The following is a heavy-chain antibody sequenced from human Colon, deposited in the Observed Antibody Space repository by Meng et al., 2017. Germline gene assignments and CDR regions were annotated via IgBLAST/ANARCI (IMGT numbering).Heavy chain of an antibody. V-gene: IGHV5-51*01. CDR1: GYSFTTYW. CDR2: IFPGDSAT. Sequence: GESLKIPCKISGYSFTTYWIAWVRQVPGKGLEWMGMIFPGDSATRFSPSVQGQATLTVDKSISTAYVQWSSLKASDTGIYYCARLSYCDTTTGYYNACFDPWGQGTLVTVSS. D-gene: IGHD2/OR15-2a*01. J-gene: IGHJ5*02. CDR3: ARLSYCDTTTGYYNACFDP.